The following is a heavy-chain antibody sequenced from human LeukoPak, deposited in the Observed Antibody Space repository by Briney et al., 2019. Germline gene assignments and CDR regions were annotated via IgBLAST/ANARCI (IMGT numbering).Heavy chain of an antibody. J-gene: IGHJ4*02. CDR1: EFTFSNYW. Sequence: GGSLRLSCAASEFTFSNYWMHWVRHAPGKGLVWVSHINSDGSTTNYADSVKGRFTISRDNAKHTLYLQMNSLRAEDTAVYYCARVYCSGGTCYSFAYWGQGTLVTVSS. CDR2: INSDGSTT. CDR3: ARVYCSGGTCYSFAY. D-gene: IGHD2-15*01. V-gene: IGHV3-74*01.